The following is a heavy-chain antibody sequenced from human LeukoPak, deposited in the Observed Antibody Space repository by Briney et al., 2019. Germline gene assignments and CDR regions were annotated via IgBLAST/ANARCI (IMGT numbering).Heavy chain of an antibody. Sequence: GGSLRLSCVASGFTFSSYGMHWVRQAPGKGLVWVSRINSDGSSTTYADSVKGRFTISRDNSENTLYLQMNSLRAEDTAMYSCARQYSYDSSGYYPWDYWGQGTLVTVSS. CDR1: GFTFSSYG. J-gene: IGHJ4*02. V-gene: IGHV3-74*01. D-gene: IGHD3-22*01. CDR2: INSDGSST. CDR3: ARQYSYDSSGYYPWDY.